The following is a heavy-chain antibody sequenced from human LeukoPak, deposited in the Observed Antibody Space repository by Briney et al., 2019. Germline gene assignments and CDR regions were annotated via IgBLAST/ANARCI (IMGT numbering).Heavy chain of an antibody. J-gene: IGHJ5*02. CDR2: IYYSGST. Sequence: SETLSLTCTVSGGSISSYYWSWIRQPPGKGLEWIGYIYYSGSTNYNPSLKSRVTISVDTSKNQFSLKLSSVTAADTAVYYCARSQEKGGASRGVWFDPWGQGTLVTVSS. CDR1: GGSISSYY. D-gene: IGHD1-26*01. V-gene: IGHV4-59*01. CDR3: ARSQEKGGASRGVWFDP.